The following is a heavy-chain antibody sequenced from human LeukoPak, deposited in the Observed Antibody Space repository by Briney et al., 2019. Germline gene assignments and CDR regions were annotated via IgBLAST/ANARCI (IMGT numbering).Heavy chain of an antibody. V-gene: IGHV3-74*01. CDR3: ARGLGSSGGYYVGDF. CDR1: GFTFSSHL. CDR2: ISSDGTYT. J-gene: IGHJ4*02. Sequence: GGSLRLSCAASGFTFSSHLMHWVRQAPGKGLVWVSRISSDGTYTNYADSVRGRFTISRDNAKNTLYLQMNSLRAEDTAVYYCARGLGSSGGYYVGDFWGQGTLVTVSS. D-gene: IGHD1-26*01.